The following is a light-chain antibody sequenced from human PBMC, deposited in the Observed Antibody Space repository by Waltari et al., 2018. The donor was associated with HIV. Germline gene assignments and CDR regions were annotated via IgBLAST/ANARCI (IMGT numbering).Light chain of an antibody. CDR3: QTWDTGIRV. V-gene: IGLV4-69*01. Sequence: QLVLTQSPSASASLGASVKFTCTLSSGHSNYDIAWHQQQPEKGPRHLMKLNSDGSHSKGDGIPDRFSGSSSGAERYLTISSLQSEDEADYYCQTWDTGIRVFGGGTKLTVL. CDR1: SGHSNYD. J-gene: IGLJ3*02. CDR2: LNSDGSH.